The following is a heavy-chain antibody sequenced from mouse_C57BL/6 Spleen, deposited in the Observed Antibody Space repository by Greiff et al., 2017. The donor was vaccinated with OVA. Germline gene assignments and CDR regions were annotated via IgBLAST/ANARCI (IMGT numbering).Heavy chain of an antibody. J-gene: IGHJ3*01. CDR2: ISSGSSTI. Sequence: VQLQQSGGGLVKPGGSLKLSCAASGFTFSDYGMHWVRQAPEKGLEWVAYISSGSSTIYYADTVKGRFTISRDNAKNTLFLQMTSLRSEDTAMYYCAGGGTRFAYWGQGTLVTVSA. V-gene: IGHV5-17*01. D-gene: IGHD1-1*02. CDR1: GFTFSDYG. CDR3: AGGGTRFAY.